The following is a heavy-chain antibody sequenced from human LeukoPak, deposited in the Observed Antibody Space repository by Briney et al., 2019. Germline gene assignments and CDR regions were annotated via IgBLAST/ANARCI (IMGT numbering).Heavy chain of an antibody. D-gene: IGHD6-19*01. CDR2: TYPGDSDT. CDR3: ARHGYSSGWSPRDYYYYHGMDV. V-gene: IGHV5-51*01. CDR1: GYSFTSYW. J-gene: IGHJ6*02. Sequence: GESLKISCKGSGYSFTSYWIGWARQMPGKGLEWMGITYPGDSDTRYSPSFQGQVTISADKSISTAYLQWSSLKASDTAMYYCARHGYSSGWSPRDYYYYHGMDVWGQGTTVTVSS.